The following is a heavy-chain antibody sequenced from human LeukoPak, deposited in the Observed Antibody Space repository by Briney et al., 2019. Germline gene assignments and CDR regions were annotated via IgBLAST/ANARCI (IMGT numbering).Heavy chain of an antibody. J-gene: IGHJ4*02. CDR2: ISGSGGST. Sequence: PGGSLRLSCAASGFTFSSYAMSWVRQAPGKGLEWVSAISGSGGSTYYADSVKGRFTISRDNSKNTLYLQMNSLRAEDTAVYYCATKGGNLGYCSSTICPLLGYWGQGTLVTVSS. V-gene: IGHV3-23*01. CDR3: ATKGGNLGYCSSTICPLLGY. D-gene: IGHD2-2*01. CDR1: GFTFSSYA.